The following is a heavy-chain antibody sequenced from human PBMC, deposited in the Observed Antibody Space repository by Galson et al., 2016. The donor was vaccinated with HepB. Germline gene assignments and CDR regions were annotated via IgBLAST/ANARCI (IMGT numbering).Heavy chain of an antibody. V-gene: IGHV1-69*13. Sequence: SVKVSCKASGYTFTSYYMHWVRQAPGQGLEWMGGIIAVFRIGNYAQKFQGRVKITADDSTSTAYMELSSLRSEDTAVYYCAREFPGSARGTHDAFDIWGQGTMVTVSS. CDR1: GYTFTSYY. D-gene: IGHD6-13*01. CDR3: AREFPGSARGTHDAFDI. J-gene: IGHJ3*02. CDR2: IIAVFRIG.